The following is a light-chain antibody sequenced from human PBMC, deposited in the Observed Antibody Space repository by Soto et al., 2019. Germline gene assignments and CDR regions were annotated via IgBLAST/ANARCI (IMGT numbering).Light chain of an antibody. CDR1: QGISSY. V-gene: IGKV1-9*01. Sequence: IQLTQSPSSLSASLAAGVAIXSRASQGISSYLAWYQQKPGKAPKLLIYAASTLQSGVPSRFSGSGSGTDFTLTISSLQPEDFATYYCQQLNSYPITFGQGTRLENK. CDR2: AAS. CDR3: QQLNSYPIT. J-gene: IGKJ5*01.